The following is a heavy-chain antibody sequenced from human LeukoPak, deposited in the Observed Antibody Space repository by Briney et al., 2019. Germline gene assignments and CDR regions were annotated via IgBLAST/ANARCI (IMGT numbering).Heavy chain of an antibody. V-gene: IGHV3-23*01. J-gene: IGHJ4*02. D-gene: IGHD1-26*01. CDR2: ISGSGGST. CDR1: RFTFSSYA. Sequence: GGSLRLSCAASRFTFSSYAMSWVRQAPGKGLEWVSAISGSGGSTYYADSVKGRFTISRDNSKNTLYLQMNSLRAEDTAVYYCAKDKNSGSYYYFDYWGQGTLVTVSS. CDR3: AKDKNSGSYYYFDY.